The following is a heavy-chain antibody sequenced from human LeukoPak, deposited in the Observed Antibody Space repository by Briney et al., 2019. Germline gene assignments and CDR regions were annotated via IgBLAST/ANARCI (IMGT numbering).Heavy chain of an antibody. V-gene: IGHV3-30*18. CDR3: AKTDSSGYYSDY. D-gene: IGHD3-22*01. Sequence: GGSLRLSCAASGFTFSSYGMHWVRQAPGKGLEWVAVISYDGSNKYHADSVKGRFTISRDNSKNTLYLQMNSLRAEDTAVYYCAKTDSSGYYSDYWGQGTLVTVSS. CDR1: GFTFSSYG. CDR2: ISYDGSNK. J-gene: IGHJ4*02.